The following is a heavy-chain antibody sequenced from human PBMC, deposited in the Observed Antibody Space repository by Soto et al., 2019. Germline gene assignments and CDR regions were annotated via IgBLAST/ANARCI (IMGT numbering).Heavy chain of an antibody. CDR1: GGSISSGGYY. CDR2: IYYSGST. V-gene: IGHV4-31*03. D-gene: IGHD3-22*01. CDR3: ARAPHDSSGKYYFDY. J-gene: IGHJ4*02. Sequence: KPSETLSLTCTVSGGSISSGGYYWSWIRQHPGKGLEWIGYIYYSGSTYYNPSLKSRVTISVDTSKNQFSLKLSSVTAADTAVYYCARAPHDSSGKYYFDYWGQGTLVTVSS.